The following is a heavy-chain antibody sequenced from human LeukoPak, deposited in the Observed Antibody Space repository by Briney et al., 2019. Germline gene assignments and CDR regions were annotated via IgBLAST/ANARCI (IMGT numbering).Heavy chain of an antibody. J-gene: IGHJ6*02. D-gene: IGHD2-21*02. Sequence: GGSLRLSCAASGFTFSSYWMSWVRQAPGKGLEWEANIKQDGSEKYYVDSVKGRFTISRDNAKNSLYLQMNSLRAEDTAVYYCARDSYCGGDCYSPYYYYGMDVWGQGTTVTVSS. CDR3: ARDSYCGGDCYSPYYYYGMDV. V-gene: IGHV3-7*03. CDR2: IKQDGSEK. CDR1: GFTFSSYW.